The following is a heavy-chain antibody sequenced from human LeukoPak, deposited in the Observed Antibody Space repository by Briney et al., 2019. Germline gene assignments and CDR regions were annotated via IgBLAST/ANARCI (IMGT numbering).Heavy chain of an antibody. V-gene: IGHV1-8*01. J-gene: IGHJ5*02. D-gene: IGHD4-23*01. CDR2: MNPNRGNT. Sequence: GASVKVPCKASGYTFTSYDINWVRQATGQGLEWMGWMNPNRGNTGYAQKFQGRVTMTRNTSISTAYMELSSLRSEDTAVYYCARDRRTTVVTPGKWFDPWGQGTLVTVSS. CDR3: ARDRRTTVVTPGKWFDP. CDR1: GYTFTSYD.